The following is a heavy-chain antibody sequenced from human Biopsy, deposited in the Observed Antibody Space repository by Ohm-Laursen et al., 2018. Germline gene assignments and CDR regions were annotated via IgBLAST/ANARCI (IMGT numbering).Heavy chain of an antibody. Sequence: SDTLSLTCTVSGGSISSGGYYWSWIRQHPGKGLEWIGYIYYSGSTYYNPSLKSRVDISLDTSKNQFSLKLNSVTAADTAVYYCARDSGILNYGNFKYYHYYGMDVWGQGTKVTVSS. CDR3: ARDSGILNYGNFKYYHYYGMDV. D-gene: IGHD4-11*01. V-gene: IGHV4-31*03. CDR1: GGSISSGGYY. CDR2: IYYSGST. J-gene: IGHJ6*02.